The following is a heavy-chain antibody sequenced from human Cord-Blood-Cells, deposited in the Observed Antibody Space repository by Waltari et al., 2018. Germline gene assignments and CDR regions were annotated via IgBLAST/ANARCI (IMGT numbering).Heavy chain of an antibody. CDR3: ARVWYSSSWYWFGP. Sequence: QLQLQESGQGLVKPSETLSPTCTVSGGSISSSSYYWGWIGQPPGKGLEWIGSIYDSGSTYYNPSLKSRVTISVDKSKNQFSLKLSSVTAADTAVYYCARVWYSSSWYWFGPGGQGTLVTVSS. J-gene: IGHJ5*02. V-gene: IGHV4-39*01. CDR2: IYDSGST. CDR1: GGSISSSSYY. D-gene: IGHD6-13*01.